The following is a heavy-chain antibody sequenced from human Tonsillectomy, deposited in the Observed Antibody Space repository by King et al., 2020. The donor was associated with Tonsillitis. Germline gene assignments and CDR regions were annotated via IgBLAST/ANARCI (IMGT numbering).Heavy chain of an antibody. Sequence: QLVQSGAEVKKPGESLRISCKVSGYTFSTYWITWVRQMPGKGLEWMGRIDPSDSYTNYSPSFQGHVTISADKAISTAYLQWSSLKASDTAIYYCASTTPYGDYDFYYGMDVWGQGTTVTVSS. D-gene: IGHD4-17*01. CDR2: IDPSDSYT. CDR3: ASTTPYGDYDFYYGMDV. J-gene: IGHJ6*02. V-gene: IGHV5-10-1*01. CDR1: GYTFSTYW.